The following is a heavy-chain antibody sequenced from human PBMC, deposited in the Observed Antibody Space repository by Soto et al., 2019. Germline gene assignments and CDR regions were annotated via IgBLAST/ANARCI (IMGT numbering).Heavy chain of an antibody. D-gene: IGHD6-19*01. CDR2: ITDSGYTA. V-gene: IGHV3-23*01. Sequence: GSLRLSCAASGFSFGTFVMTWFRQAPGGGLEWVASITDSGYTASYAETVEGRFTVSRDNSKNKLHLQMNDLRAEDTATYYCAKNGQWLATPPEAWGQGTLVTVSS. CDR1: GFSFGTFV. J-gene: IGHJ4*02. CDR3: AKNGQWLATPPEA.